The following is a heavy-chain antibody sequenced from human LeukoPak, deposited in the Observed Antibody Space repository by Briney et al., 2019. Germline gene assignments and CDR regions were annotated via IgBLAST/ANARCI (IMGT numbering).Heavy chain of an antibody. Sequence: SETLSLTCTVSGGSISSSSYYWGWIRQPPGKGLEWIGRIYTSGSTNYNPSLKSRVTMSVDTSKNQFSLKLSSVTAADTAVYYCARSMVVGSGYSIDYWGQGTLVTVSS. J-gene: IGHJ4*02. CDR1: GGSISSSSYY. D-gene: IGHD3-22*01. V-gene: IGHV4-61*05. CDR3: ARSMVVGSGYSIDY. CDR2: IYTSGST.